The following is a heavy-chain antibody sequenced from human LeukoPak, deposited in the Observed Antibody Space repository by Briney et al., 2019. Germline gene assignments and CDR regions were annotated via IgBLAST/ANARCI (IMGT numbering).Heavy chain of an antibody. CDR1: GFTFSSYG. J-gene: IGHJ4*02. CDR2: ISYDGSNK. D-gene: IGHD6-19*01. CDR3: AKDRIAVAGGDYFDY. Sequence: PGGSLRLSCAASGFTFSSYGMHWVRQAPGKGLEWVAVISYDGSNKYYADSVKGRFTISRDNSKNTLYLQMNSLRAEDTAVYYCAKDRIAVAGGDYFDYWGQGTLVTVSS. V-gene: IGHV3-30*18.